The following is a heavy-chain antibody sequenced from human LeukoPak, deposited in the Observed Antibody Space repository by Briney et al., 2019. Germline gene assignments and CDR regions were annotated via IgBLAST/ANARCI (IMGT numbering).Heavy chain of an antibody. Sequence: PGESLKISCKGSGYSFSNYWVGWVRQMPGKGLEWMGIIYPGDSDTRYSPSFQGQVTISADKAISTAYLQWSSLRASDTALYYCARSTTGTGLDYWGQGTLVTVSS. J-gene: IGHJ4*02. V-gene: IGHV5-51*01. D-gene: IGHD4-17*01. CDR2: IYPGDSDT. CDR1: GYSFSNYW. CDR3: ARSTTGTGLDY.